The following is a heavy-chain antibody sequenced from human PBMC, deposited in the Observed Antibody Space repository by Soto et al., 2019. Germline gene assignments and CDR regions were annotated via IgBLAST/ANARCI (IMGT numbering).Heavy chain of an antibody. CDR1: GYTFTSYG. Sequence: QVQLVQSEGELRQPGASVTVSCRASGYTFTSYGIIWVRQAPGQGLEWMGYISPNSGATTYAQNLQGRLTLTTDTSTNTAYKELRSLNSDDTAIYYCGRGMWTCRGPQNFFDLWGLGALVTVSS. D-gene: IGHD2-21*01. J-gene: IGHJ4*01. CDR3: GRGMWTCRGPQNFFDL. CDR2: ISPNSGAT. V-gene: IGHV1-18*01.